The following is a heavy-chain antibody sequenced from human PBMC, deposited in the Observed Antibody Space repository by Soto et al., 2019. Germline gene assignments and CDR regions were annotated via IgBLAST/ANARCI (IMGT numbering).Heavy chain of an antibody. CDR3: ASHIGYCSGGSCYGHYYYGMDV. J-gene: IGHJ6*02. Sequence: GASVKVSCKASGGTFSSYAISWVRQAPGQGLEWMGGIIPIFGTANYAQKFQGRVTITADESTSTAYMELSSLRSEDTAVYYCASHIGYCSGGSCYGHYYYGMDVWGQGTTVTVSS. D-gene: IGHD2-15*01. CDR1: GGTFSSYA. V-gene: IGHV1-69*13. CDR2: IIPIFGTA.